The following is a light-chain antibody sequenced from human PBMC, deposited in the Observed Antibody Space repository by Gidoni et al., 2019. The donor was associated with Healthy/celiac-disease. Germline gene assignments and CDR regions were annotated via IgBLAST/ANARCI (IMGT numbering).Light chain of an antibody. CDR1: ALPKKY. V-gene: IGLV3-10*01. J-gene: IGLJ2*01. CDR2: EDS. CDR3: YSTDSSGNHREV. Sequence: SYELTQPPSVSVSPGQTARITCSGDALPKKYAYWYQQKSGHAPVLVIYEDSNRPSGIPERFSGSSSGTMATLTISGAQVEDEADYYCYSTDSSGNHREVFGGGTKLTVL.